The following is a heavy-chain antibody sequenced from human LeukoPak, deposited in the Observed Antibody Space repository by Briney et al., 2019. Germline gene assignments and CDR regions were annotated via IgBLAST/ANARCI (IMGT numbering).Heavy chain of an antibody. CDR2: IYYSGTT. J-gene: IGHJ3*02. Sequence: SETLSLTCTGSGGSISSSTYHWGWIRQPPGKGLEWIGSIYYSGTTYYNPSLKSRVTISVDTSKNQFSLKVSSVIAADTAVYYCARYMSSDGAFDIWGQGTMVTVSS. V-gene: IGHV4-39*01. CDR1: GGSISSSTYH. D-gene: IGHD3-10*01. CDR3: ARYMSSDGAFDI.